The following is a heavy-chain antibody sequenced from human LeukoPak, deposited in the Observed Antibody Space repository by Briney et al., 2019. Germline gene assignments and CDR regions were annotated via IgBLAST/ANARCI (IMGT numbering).Heavy chain of an antibody. Sequence: GGSLRLSCAASGFTIGTHWMTWVRQAPGKGLEWVSYISSSGSTIYYADSVKGRFTISRDNAKNSLYLQMNSLRAEDTAVYYCARRGYSGYDCLDYWGQGTLVTVSS. CDR3: ARRGYSGYDCLDY. CDR2: ISSSGSTI. CDR1: GFTIGTHW. V-gene: IGHV3-48*04. D-gene: IGHD5-12*01. J-gene: IGHJ4*02.